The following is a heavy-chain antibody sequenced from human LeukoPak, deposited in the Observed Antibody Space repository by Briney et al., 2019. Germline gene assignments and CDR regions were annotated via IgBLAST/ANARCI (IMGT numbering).Heavy chain of an antibody. D-gene: IGHD3-22*01. J-gene: IGHJ4*02. CDR3: ARVGYYYDPLDY. V-gene: IGHV4-34*01. Sequence: RSSETLSLTCAVYGVSFSGYYWSWIRQPPGKGLEWIGEINHSGSTNYNPSPKSRVTISVDTSKNQFSLKLSSVTAADTAVYYCARVGYYYDPLDYWGQGTLVTVSS. CDR2: INHSGST. CDR1: GVSFSGYY.